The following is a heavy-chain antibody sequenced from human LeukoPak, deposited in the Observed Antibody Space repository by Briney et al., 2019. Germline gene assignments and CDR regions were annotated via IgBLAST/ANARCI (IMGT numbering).Heavy chain of an antibody. J-gene: IGHJ5*02. CDR1: GYTLTELS. Sequence: ASVTVSCKVSGYTLTELSMHWVRQAPGKGLEWMGGFDPEDGETIYAQKFQGRVTMTEDTSTDTAYMELSSLRSEDTAVYYCVRNPRSWFDPWSQGTLVTVSS. D-gene: IGHD1-14*01. V-gene: IGHV1-24*01. CDR2: FDPEDGET. CDR3: VRNPRSWFDP.